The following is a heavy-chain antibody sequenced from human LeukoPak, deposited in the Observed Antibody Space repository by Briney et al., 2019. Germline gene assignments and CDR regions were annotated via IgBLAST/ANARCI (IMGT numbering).Heavy chain of an antibody. D-gene: IGHD3-22*01. J-gene: IGHJ3*02. V-gene: IGHV3-9*01. CDR3: AKGHAGGDSSGYPKFDAFDI. CDR1: GFTFDDYA. Sequence: GGSLRLSCAASGFTFDDYAMHWVRQAPGKGLEWVSGISWNSGSLGYADSVKGRFTISRDNAKNSLYLQMNSLRAEDTALYYCAKGHAGGDSSGYPKFDAFDIWGQGTMVTVSS. CDR2: ISWNSGSL.